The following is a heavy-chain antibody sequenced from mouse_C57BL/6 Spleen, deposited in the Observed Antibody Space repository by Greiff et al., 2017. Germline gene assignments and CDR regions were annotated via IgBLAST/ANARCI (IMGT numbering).Heavy chain of an antibody. Sequence: EVMLVESGGDLVKPGGSLKLSCAASGFTFSSYGMSWVRQTPDKRLEWVATISSGGSYTYYPDSVKGRFTISRDNAKNTLYLQMSSLRSEDTAMYYGARGDYEYDSFYYAIDYWGKGTSVTVSS. CDR1: GFTFSSYG. CDR3: ARGDYEYDSFYYAIDY. J-gene: IGHJ4*01. CDR2: ISSGGSYT. D-gene: IGHD2-4*01. V-gene: IGHV5-6*02.